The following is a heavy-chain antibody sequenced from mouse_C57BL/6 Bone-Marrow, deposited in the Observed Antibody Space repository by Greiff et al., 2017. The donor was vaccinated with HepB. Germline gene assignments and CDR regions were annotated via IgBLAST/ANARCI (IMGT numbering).Heavy chain of an antibody. Sequence: EVQLQQSVAELVRPGASVKLSCTASGFNIKNNYMHWVKQRPEQGLEWIGRIDPANGNTKYAPKFQGKATITADTSSTTAYLQLSSLTSEDTAIYYCAREWNDGYTTWFAYWGQGTLVTVSA. CDR2: IDPANGNT. CDR1: GFNIKNNY. CDR3: AREWNDGYTTWFAY. V-gene: IGHV14-3*01. D-gene: IGHD2-3*01. J-gene: IGHJ3*01.